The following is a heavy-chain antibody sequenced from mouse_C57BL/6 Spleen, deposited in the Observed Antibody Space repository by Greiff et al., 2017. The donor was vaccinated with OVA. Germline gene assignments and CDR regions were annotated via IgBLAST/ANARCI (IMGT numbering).Heavy chain of an antibody. V-gene: IGHV5-4*01. J-gene: IGHJ1*03. Sequence: EVQRVESGGGLVKPGGSLKLSCAASGFTFSSYAMSWVRQTPEKRLEWVATISDGGSYTYYPDNVKGRFTISRDNAKNNLYLQMSHLKSEDTAMYYCARDREPRYGSSYGWYFDVWGTGTTVTVSS. D-gene: IGHD1-1*01. CDR2: ISDGGSYT. CDR3: ARDREPRYGSSYGWYFDV. CDR1: GFTFSSYA.